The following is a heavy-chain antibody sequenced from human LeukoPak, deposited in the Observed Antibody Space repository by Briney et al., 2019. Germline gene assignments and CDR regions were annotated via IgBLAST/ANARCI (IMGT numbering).Heavy chain of an antibody. CDR2: IIPMFGIA. J-gene: IGHJ4*02. CDR3: AKDGRRYSSGWYVDH. Sequence: SVKVSCKASGGTFSSYAISWVRQAPGQGLERMGRIIPMFGIANYAQKFQGRVTITADKSTSTAYMDLSSLRSEDTALYYCAKDGRRYSSGWYVDHWGQGTLVTVSS. CDR1: GGTFSSYA. D-gene: IGHD6-19*01. V-gene: IGHV1-69*04.